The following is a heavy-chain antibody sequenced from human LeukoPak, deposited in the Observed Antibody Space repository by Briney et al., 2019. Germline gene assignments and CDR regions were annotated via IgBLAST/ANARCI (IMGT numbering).Heavy chain of an antibody. CDR1: GFTFSSYA. J-gene: IGHJ6*02. CDR3: AKVLGYCSSTSCPSYYGMDV. V-gene: IGHV3-23*01. Sequence: GGSLRLSCAASGFTFSSYAMSWVRQAPGKGLEWGSAISGSGGSTYYADSVKGRFTISRDNSKNTLYLQMNSLRAEDTAVYYCAKVLGYCSSTSCPSYYGMDVWGQGTTVTVSS. CDR2: ISGSGGST. D-gene: IGHD2-2*01.